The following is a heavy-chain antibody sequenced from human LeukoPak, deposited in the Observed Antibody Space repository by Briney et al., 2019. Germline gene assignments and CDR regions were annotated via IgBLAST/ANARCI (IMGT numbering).Heavy chain of an antibody. CDR1: RFTFSSYS. CDR3: ARDRVSGSGSIDY. CDR2: ITGNSNYI. D-gene: IGHD3-10*01. J-gene: IGHJ4*02. Sequence: GGSLRLSCAASRFTFSSYSMNWVRQAPGKGLEWVSFITGNSNYIYYADSVKGRFTISRDNAKNSLYLQMNSLRVEDTAVYYCARDRVSGSGSIDYWGQGTLVTVSS. V-gene: IGHV3-21*01.